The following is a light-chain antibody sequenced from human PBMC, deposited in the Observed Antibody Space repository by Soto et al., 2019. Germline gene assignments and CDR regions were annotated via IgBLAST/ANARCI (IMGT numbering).Light chain of an antibody. J-gene: IGLJ1*01. CDR1: SSDVGGYNY. CDR3: SSYTSSTTPYV. CDR2: DVS. V-gene: IGLV2-14*03. Sequence: QSVRTQPASVSGSPGQSITISCTGTSSDVGGYNYVSWYQRHPGKAPKLMIFDVSNRPSGVSNRFSGSKSANTASLTISGLQAEDEADYFCSSYTSSTTPYVFGTGTKVTVL.